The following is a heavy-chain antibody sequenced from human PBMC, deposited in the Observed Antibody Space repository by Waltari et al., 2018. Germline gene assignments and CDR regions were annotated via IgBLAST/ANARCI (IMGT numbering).Heavy chain of an antibody. CDR3: ARVHRGNLGDAFDI. CDR1: GGSISSSSYY. V-gene: IGHV4-39*01. J-gene: IGHJ3*02. Sequence: QLQLQESGPGLVKPSETLSLTCTVSGGSISSSSYYWGWIRQPPGKGREWIGSIYYSGSTYYNPSLKSRVTISVDTSKNQFSLKLSSVTAADTAVYYCARVHRGNLGDAFDIWGQGTMVTVSS. CDR2: IYYSGST. D-gene: IGHD2-21*02.